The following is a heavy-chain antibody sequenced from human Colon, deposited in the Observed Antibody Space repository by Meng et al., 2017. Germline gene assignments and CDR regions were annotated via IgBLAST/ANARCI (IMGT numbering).Heavy chain of an antibody. CDR2: ISGGGGSA. J-gene: IGHJ4*02. CDR1: GFTFSTYA. V-gene: IGHV3-23*01. CDR3: AASVGGTAWYYFDY. Sequence: EVQLLDSGGVLVQPGGSLRLSCAASGFTFSTYAMSWVRQAPGKGLEWVSTISGGGGSAYYTDSVKGRLTISRDNSKNTLYLQMNSLRAEDTAVYYCAASVGGTAWYYFDYWGQGTLVTVSS. D-gene: IGHD1-7*01.